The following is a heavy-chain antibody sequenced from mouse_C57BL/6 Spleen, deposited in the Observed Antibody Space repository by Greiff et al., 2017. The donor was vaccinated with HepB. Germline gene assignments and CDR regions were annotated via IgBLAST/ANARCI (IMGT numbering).Heavy chain of an antibody. CDR2: ISYSGST. D-gene: IGHD4-1*02. J-gene: IGHJ2*01. V-gene: IGHV3-1*01. Sequence: DVKLQESGPGMVKPSQSLSLTCTVTGYSITSGYDWHWIRHFPGNKLEWMGYISYSGSTNYNPSLKSRISITHDTSKNHFFLKLNSVTTEDTATYYCARGPSTFFDYWGQGTTLTVSS. CDR3: ARGPSTFFDY. CDR1: GYSITSGYD.